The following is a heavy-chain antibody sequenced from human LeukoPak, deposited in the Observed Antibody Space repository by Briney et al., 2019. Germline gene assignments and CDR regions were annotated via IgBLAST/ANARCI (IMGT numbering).Heavy chain of an antibody. V-gene: IGHV4-39*07. J-gene: IGHJ5*02. CDR1: GGSISSSNYY. CDR3: ARDTRYFDWFDP. D-gene: IGHD3-9*01. CDR2: IYSRGST. Sequence: SETLSLTCIVSGGSISSSNYYWGWIRQSPGKGLEWIGSIYSRGSTYYNPSLKSRVIVSSDMSKNQFSLMLNSVTAADTAVYYCARDTRYFDWFDPWGQGTLVTVSS.